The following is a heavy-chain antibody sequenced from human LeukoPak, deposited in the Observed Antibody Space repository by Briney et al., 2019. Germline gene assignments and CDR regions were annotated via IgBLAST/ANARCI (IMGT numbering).Heavy chain of an antibody. V-gene: IGHV1-8*01. CDR3: ARGPNKSDGGNSGSAWFDP. CDR1: GYTFTTYD. CDR2: MNPNSGNT. J-gene: IGHJ5*02. Sequence: GASVKVSCKASGYTFTTYDINWVRQATGQGLEWMGWMNPNSGNTGYAQKFQGRVTMTRNTSISTAYMELSSLRSEDTAVHYCARGPNKSDGGNSGSAWFDPWGQGTLVTVSS. D-gene: IGHD4-23*01.